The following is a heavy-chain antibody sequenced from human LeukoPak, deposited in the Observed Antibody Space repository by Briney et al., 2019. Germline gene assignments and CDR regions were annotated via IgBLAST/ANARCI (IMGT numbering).Heavy chain of an antibody. CDR2: ISGSGGST. CDR3: AKPRIVVVVAATPSSDY. D-gene: IGHD2-15*01. J-gene: IGHJ4*02. V-gene: IGHV3-23*01. CDR1: GFTFSSYA. Sequence: GGSLRLSCAASGFTFSSYAMSWVRQARGKGLEWVSSISGSGGSTYYADSVKGRFTISRDNSKNTLYLQMNSLRAEDTAVYYCAKPRIVVVVAATPSSDYWGQGTLVTVSS.